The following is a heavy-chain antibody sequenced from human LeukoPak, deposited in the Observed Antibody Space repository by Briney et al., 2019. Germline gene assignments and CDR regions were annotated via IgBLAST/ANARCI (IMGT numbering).Heavy chain of an antibody. Sequence: GGSLRLSCVASGFTFSSYGMHWVRQAPGKGPEWVAVIWYDGSNKYYADSVKGRFTISRDNSKNTLYLQMNSLRAEDTAVYYCARGSGYSYGYFDYWGQGTLVTVSS. J-gene: IGHJ4*02. V-gene: IGHV3-33*01. D-gene: IGHD5-18*01. CDR3: ARGSGYSYGYFDY. CDR2: IWYDGSNK. CDR1: GFTFSSYG.